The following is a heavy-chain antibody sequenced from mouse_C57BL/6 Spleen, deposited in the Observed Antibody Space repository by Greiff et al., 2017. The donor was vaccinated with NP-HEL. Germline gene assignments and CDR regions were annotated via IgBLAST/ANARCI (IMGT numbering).Heavy chain of an antibody. V-gene: IGHV1-76*01. D-gene: IGHD1-1*01. CDR2: IYPGSGNT. CDR3: ARDTTVEGYFDV. J-gene: IGHJ1*03. Sequence: QVQLQQSGAELVRPGASVKLSCKASGYTFTDYYINWVKQRPGQGLEWIARIYPGSGNTYYNEKFKGKATLTAEKSSSTAYMQLSSLTSEDSAVYFCARDTTVEGYFDVWGTGTTVTVSS. CDR1: GYTFTDYY.